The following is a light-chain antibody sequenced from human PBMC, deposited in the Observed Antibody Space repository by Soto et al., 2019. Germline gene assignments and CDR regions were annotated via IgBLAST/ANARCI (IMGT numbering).Light chain of an antibody. J-gene: IGKJ4*01. CDR3: QQYHTLPLT. V-gene: IGKV4-1*01. CDR2: WAS. Sequence: DIVMTQSPDSLAVSLGERATINCKSSQSVLFNSNNKNFLAWYQQKPGQPPKLLIYWASARESGVPDRFSGSGSGTDFTLTISGVRAEDVAVYYCQQYHTLPLTFGGGTKVEIK. CDR1: QSVLFNSNNKNF.